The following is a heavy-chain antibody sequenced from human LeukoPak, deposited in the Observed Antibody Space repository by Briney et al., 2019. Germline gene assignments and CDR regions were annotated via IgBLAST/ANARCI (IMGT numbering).Heavy chain of an antibody. J-gene: IGHJ6*02. CDR1: GFTFSSYA. V-gene: IGHV3-23*01. CDR2: ISGSGGST. Sequence: GGSLRLSCAASGFTFSSYAMSWVRQAPGKGLEWVSAISGSGGSTYYADSVKGRFTISRDNSKNTLYLQMNSLRAEDTAVYYCARDREDYYYGMDVWGQGTTVTVSS. CDR3: ARDREDYYYGMDV.